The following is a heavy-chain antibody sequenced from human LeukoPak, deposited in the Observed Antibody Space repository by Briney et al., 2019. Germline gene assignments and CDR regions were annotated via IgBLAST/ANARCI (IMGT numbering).Heavy chain of an antibody. V-gene: IGHV1-2*02. J-gene: IGHJ4*02. Sequence: ASVRVSFKASGYTFNGYYIHWVRQAPGQGLEWMGWINPNSGGANYAQKFQGRVTMTRDTSISTAYMELSRLRFDDTAVYYCARGGDSHRGFDNWGQETLVTVFS. CDR1: GYTFNGYY. CDR3: ARGGDSHRGFDN. D-gene: IGHD4-23*01. CDR2: INPNSGGA.